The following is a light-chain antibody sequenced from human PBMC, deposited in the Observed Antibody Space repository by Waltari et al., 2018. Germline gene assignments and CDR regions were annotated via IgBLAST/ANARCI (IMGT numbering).Light chain of an antibody. V-gene: IGKV3-11*01. CDR1: PSVSSI. Sequence: EIVFTQSPATLSLSPGERATLSCRASPSVSSILAWYQHKPGQAPRHLIYDASNRATGIPARFSGSGSGTDFTLTISSLEPEDFAVYYCQQRSNWPKITFGQGTRLEIK. CDR3: QQRSNWPKIT. CDR2: DAS. J-gene: IGKJ5*01.